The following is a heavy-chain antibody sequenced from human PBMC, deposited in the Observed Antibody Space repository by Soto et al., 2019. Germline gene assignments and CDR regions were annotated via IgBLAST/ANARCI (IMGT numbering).Heavy chain of an antibody. CDR2: ISAYNGNT. CDR1: CYTLTSYE. CDR3: ATHGELLAYLDY. J-gene: IGHJ4*02. Sequence: ASVKVASEASCYTLTSYEINWVRQAPVQGLEWMGWISAYNGNTNYAQKLQGRVTMTTDTSTSTAYMELRSLRSDDTAVYYCATHGELLAYLDYWRQGTLVTV. V-gene: IGHV1-18*04. D-gene: IGHD3-10*01.